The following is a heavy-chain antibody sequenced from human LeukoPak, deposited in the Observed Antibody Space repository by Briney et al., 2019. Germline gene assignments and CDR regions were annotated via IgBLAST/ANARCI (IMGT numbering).Heavy chain of an antibody. CDR2: ISGSAGTT. CDR3: VKVTDFWTATRPPDY. D-gene: IGHD3/OR15-3a*01. J-gene: IGHJ4*02. V-gene: IGHV3-23*01. CDR1: RFTFNNYA. Sequence: GGSLRLSCAASRFTFNNYAMSWVRQAPEKGLEWVSGISGSAGTTFYADSVKGRFTISRDNSKNTLYLQMNSLRAEDTAIYYCVKVTDFWTATRPPDYWGQGTLVIVSS.